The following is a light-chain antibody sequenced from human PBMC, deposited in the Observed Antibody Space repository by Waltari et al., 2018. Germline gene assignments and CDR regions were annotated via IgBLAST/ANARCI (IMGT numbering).Light chain of an antibody. V-gene: IGKV3-20*01. Sequence: EIVLTQSPGTLSLSPGERATLSCRTSQSVGRTVAWNQQKPGQAPIRLIYGASIRATGIPDRFRGSGSGTDFSLTISRLEPEDFAVYYCQHYVRLPVTFGQGTKVEIK. CDR1: QSVGRTV. CDR3: QHYVRLPVT. J-gene: IGKJ1*01. CDR2: GAS.